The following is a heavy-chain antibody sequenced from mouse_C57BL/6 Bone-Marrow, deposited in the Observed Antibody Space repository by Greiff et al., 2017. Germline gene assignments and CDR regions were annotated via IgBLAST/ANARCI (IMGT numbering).Heavy chain of an antibody. CDR2: INPSSGYT. J-gene: IGHJ2*01. CDR3: ARCAHYYGSSYGDY. Sequence: QVQLQQSGAELAKPGASVKLSCKASGYTFTSYWMHWVKQRPGQGLEWIGYINPSSGYTKYNQKFKDKATLTADNSSSTAYMQLSSLTYEDSAVYDCARCAHYYGSSYGDYWGQGTTLTVSS. CDR1: GYTFTSYW. V-gene: IGHV1-7*01. D-gene: IGHD1-1*01.